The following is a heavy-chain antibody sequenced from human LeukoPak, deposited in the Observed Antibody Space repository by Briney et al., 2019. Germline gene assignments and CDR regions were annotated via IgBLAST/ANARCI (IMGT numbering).Heavy chain of an antibody. V-gene: IGHV3-30*04. CDR1: GFTFSSYA. CDR3: ARRNGQDIVATFRRRYYFDY. D-gene: IGHD5-12*01. CDR2: ISYDGSNK. J-gene: IGHJ4*02. Sequence: PGGSLRLSCAASGFTFSSYAMSWVRQAPGKGLEWVAVISYDGSNKYYADSVKGRFTISRDNSKNTLYLQMNSLRAEDTAVYYCARRNGQDIVATFRRRYYFDYWGQGTLVTVSS.